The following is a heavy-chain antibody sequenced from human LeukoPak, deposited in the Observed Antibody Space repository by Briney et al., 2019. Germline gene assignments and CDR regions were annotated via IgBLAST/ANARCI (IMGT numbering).Heavy chain of an antibody. CDR2: ISGGGGGA. D-gene: IGHD5-24*01. Sequence: GGSLRLSCAASGFTFRNYAMSWVRQAPGKGLEWVSVISGGGGGAYYADSLKGRFTIYRDNAKNTLYLQMNSLRADDTAVYYCAKDLTQRWLQLTVESDYWGQGTLVTVSS. CDR3: AKDLTQRWLQLTVESDY. J-gene: IGHJ4*02. CDR1: GFTFRNYA. V-gene: IGHV3-23*01.